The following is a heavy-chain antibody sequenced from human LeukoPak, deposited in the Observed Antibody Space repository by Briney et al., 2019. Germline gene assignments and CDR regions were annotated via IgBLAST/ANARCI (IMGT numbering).Heavy chain of an antibody. V-gene: IGHV3-30*04. CDR3: ARGQWLFLLYYYYYGMDV. CDR1: GFTFSSYA. Sequence: GGSLRLSCAASGFTFSSYAMHWVRQAPGKGLEWVAVISYDGSNKYYADSVKGRFTISRDNSKNTLYLQMNSLRAEDTAVYYCARGQWLFLLYYYYYGMDVRGQGTTVTVSS. CDR2: ISYDGSNK. D-gene: IGHD6-19*01. J-gene: IGHJ6*02.